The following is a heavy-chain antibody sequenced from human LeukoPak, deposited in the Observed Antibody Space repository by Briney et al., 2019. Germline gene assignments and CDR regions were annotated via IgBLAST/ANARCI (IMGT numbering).Heavy chain of an antibody. CDR2: IYYSGST. Sequence: SETLSLTCTVSGGSISSYYWSWIRQPPGKGLEWIGYIYYSGSTNYNPSIKSRVTISVDTSKNQFSLKLSSVTAADTAVYYCARRTGSSWYSVIDPWGQGTLVTVSS. J-gene: IGHJ5*02. CDR3: ARRTGSSWYSVIDP. D-gene: IGHD6-13*01. CDR1: GGSISSYY. V-gene: IGHV4-59*08.